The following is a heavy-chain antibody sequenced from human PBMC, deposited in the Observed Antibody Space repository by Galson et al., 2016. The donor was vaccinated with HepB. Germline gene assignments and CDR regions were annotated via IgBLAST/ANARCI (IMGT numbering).Heavy chain of an antibody. J-gene: IGHJ4*02. CDR2: IYDSGSP. CDR1: GGSISSGGYC. Sequence: TLSLTCTVSGGSISSGGYCWSWIRQHPGKGLEWIGYIYDSGSPYHNPSLQSRVAISVDTSKNQFSLTLSSVTAADTAVYYCARTIPGGAGSPDYWGQGTLVTVSS. D-gene: IGHD2-21*01. V-gene: IGHV4-31*03. CDR3: ARTIPGGAGSPDY.